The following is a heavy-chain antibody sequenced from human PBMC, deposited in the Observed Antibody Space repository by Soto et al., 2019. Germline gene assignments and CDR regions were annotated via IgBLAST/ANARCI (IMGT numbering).Heavy chain of an antibody. J-gene: IGHJ4*02. CDR1: GFPFASNA. D-gene: IGHD1-26*01. V-gene: IGHV3-23*01. CDR3: AKRSWGWDLLYFFDY. Sequence: GGSMRLSCAAAGFPFASNAMTWVRQAPGKGLEWVSIISGRGGSAYYADSVKGRFTISRDKSENTLYLHMDTLRAEDTAVYYCAKRSWGWDLLYFFDYWGPGTLVTVSS. CDR2: ISGRGGSA.